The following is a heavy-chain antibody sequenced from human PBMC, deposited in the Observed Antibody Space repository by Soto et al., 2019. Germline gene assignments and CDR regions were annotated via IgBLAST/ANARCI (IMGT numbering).Heavy chain of an antibody. J-gene: IGHJ4*02. D-gene: IGHD5-18*01. V-gene: IGHV3-48*01. CDR3: ARDQGYSYGPTDY. CDR2: ISSSSSTI. CDR1: GFTFSSYS. Sequence: EVQLVESGGGLVQPGGSLRLSCAASGFTFSSYSMNWVRQAPGKGLEWVSYISSSSSTIYYADSVKGRFTISRDNAKNSLYLQMSGLRAEDTAVYYCARDQGYSYGPTDYWGQGTLVTVSS.